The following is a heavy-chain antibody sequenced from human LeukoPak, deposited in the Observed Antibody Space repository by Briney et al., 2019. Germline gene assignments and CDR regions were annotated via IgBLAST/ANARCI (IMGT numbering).Heavy chain of an antibody. CDR1: GGSFSGYY. J-gene: IGHJ6*02. CDR3: ARVRTMVRGVIITTHYGMDV. Sequence: SETLSLTCAVYGGSFSGYYWSWIRQPPGKGLEWIGEINHSGSTNYNPSLKSRVTISVDTSKNQFSLKLSSVTAADTAAYYCARVRTMVRGVIITTHYGMDVWGQGTTVTVSS. CDR2: INHSGST. V-gene: IGHV4-34*01. D-gene: IGHD3-10*01.